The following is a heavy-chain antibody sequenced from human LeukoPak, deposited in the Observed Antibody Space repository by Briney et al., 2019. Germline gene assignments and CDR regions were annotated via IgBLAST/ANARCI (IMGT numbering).Heavy chain of an antibody. CDR3: ARAPRGDSSGYYF. Sequence: SETLSLTCTVSGGSISSYYWSWIRQSPGKGLEYIGHIYYSGSTNYSPSLKSRVTISVDTSKNQFSLKLSSVTAADTAVYYCARAPRGDSSGYYFWGQGTLVTVSS. CDR2: IYYSGST. V-gene: IGHV4-59*08. CDR1: GGSISSYY. J-gene: IGHJ4*02. D-gene: IGHD3-22*01.